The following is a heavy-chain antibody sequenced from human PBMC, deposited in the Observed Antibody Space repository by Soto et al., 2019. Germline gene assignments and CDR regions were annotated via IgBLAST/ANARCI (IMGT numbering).Heavy chain of an antibody. CDR1: GGSISSYY. CDR3: ARENFDRSGRGAFHI. Sequence: SETLSLTCTVSGGSISSYYWSWIRQPPGKGLEWIGYIYYSGSTNYNPSLKSRVTISVDTSKNQFSLKLSSVTAADTAVYYCARENFDRSGRGAFHIWGQGTMVTVSS. D-gene: IGHD3-22*01. CDR2: IYYSGST. V-gene: IGHV4-59*01. J-gene: IGHJ3*02.